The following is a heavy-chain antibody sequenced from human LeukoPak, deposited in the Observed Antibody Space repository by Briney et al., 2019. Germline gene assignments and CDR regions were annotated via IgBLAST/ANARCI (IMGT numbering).Heavy chain of an antibody. Sequence: GGSLRLSCAASGFTFSSYAMSWVRQAPGQGLEWVSAISGSGGSTSYADSVQGRFTISRDNSKNALYLQMNSLRGEDTAVYYCAKEDSSGVYQQWGQGTLVAVSS. CDR3: AKEDSSGVYQQ. J-gene: IGHJ1*01. CDR2: ISGSGGST. V-gene: IGHV3-23*01. D-gene: IGHD6-19*01. CDR1: GFTFSSYA.